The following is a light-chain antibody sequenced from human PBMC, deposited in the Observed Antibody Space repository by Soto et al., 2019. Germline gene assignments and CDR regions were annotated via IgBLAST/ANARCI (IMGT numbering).Light chain of an antibody. Sequence: QSVLTQPPSASGSPGQSVTISCTGSSSDVGGYNYVSWYQQHPGKAPKLMIYEVSKRPSGVPDRLSGSKSGNTASLTVSGLQAEDEADYYCSPYGGSNTVVFGGGTKLTV. V-gene: IGLV2-8*01. CDR2: EVS. J-gene: IGLJ2*01. CDR1: SSDVGGYNY. CDR3: SPYGGSNTVV.